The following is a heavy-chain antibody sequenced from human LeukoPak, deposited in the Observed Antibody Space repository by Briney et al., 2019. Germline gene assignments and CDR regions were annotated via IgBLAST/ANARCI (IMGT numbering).Heavy chain of an antibody. D-gene: IGHD5-12*01. CDR3: ARHGSDSGTFDY. Sequence: SETLSLTCTVSGGSISRYYWSWIWQPPGKGLEWIGYIYYSGSTNYNPSLKSRVTISVDTSKNQFSLKLRSVTAADTAVYYCARHGSDSGTFDYWGQGTLVTVSS. V-gene: IGHV4-59*08. CDR2: IYYSGST. J-gene: IGHJ4*02. CDR1: GGSISRYY.